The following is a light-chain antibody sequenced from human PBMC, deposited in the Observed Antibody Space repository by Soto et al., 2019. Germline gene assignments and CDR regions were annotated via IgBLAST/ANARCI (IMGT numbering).Light chain of an antibody. Sequence: SYELTQPPSVSVSPRQTASITCSGDKLGDKYACWYQQKPGQSPVLVIYQDSKRPSGIPERFSGSNSGNTATLTISGTQAMDEADYYCQAWDSSTDVVFCGGTNLTVL. CDR2: QDS. J-gene: IGLJ2*01. V-gene: IGLV3-1*01. CDR1: KLGDKY. CDR3: QAWDSSTDVV.